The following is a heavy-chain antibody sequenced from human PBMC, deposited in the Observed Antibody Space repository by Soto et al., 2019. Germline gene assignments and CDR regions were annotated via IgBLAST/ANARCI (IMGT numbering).Heavy chain of an antibody. J-gene: IGHJ5*02. CDR2: ISSSSSTI. CDR3: ARLDDSSGKGVNWFDP. Sequence: GESLKISCAASGFTFSSYSMNWVRQAPGKGLEWVSYISSSSSTIYYADSVKGRFTISRDNAKNSLYLQMNSLRDEDTAVYYCARLDDSSGKGVNWFDPWGQGTLVTVSS. D-gene: IGHD3-22*01. V-gene: IGHV3-48*02. CDR1: GFTFSSYS.